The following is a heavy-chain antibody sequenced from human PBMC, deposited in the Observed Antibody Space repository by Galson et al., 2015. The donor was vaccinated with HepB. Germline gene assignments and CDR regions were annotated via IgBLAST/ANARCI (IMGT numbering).Heavy chain of an antibody. CDR3: ASVGGYDSSGYSFDY. V-gene: IGHV5-51*01. D-gene: IGHD3-22*01. CDR1: GYSSTSYW. CDR2: IYPGDSDT. Sequence: QSGAEVKKPGESLKISCKGSGYSSTSYWIGWVRQMPGKGLEWMGIIYPGDSDTRYSPSFQGQVTISADKSISTAYLQWSSLKASDTAMYYCASVGGYDSSGYSFDYWGQGTLVTVSS. J-gene: IGHJ4*02.